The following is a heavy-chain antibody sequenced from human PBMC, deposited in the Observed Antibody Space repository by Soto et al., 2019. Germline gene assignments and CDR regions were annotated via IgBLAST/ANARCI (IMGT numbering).Heavy chain of an antibody. V-gene: IGHV3-33*01. CDR3: ARDTYYYDSSGYYGAFDI. CDR2: IWYDGSNK. J-gene: IGHJ3*02. Sequence: QVQLVESGGGVVQPGRSLRLSCAASGFTFSSYGMHWVRQAPGKGLEWVAVIWYDGSNKYYADSVKGRFTISRDNSKNTLYLQMNSLRAEDTTAYYCARDTYYYDSSGYYGAFDIWGLGTMVTASS. CDR1: GFTFSSYG. D-gene: IGHD3-22*01.